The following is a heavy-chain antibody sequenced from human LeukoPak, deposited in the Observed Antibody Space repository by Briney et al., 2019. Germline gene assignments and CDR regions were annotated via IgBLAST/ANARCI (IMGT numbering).Heavy chain of an antibody. D-gene: IGHD3-22*01. Sequence: GGSLRLSCAASGFAFSSYAMSWVRQAPGKGLEWVSAISGSGGSTYYADSVKGRFTISRDNSKNTLYLQMNSLRAEDTAVYYCAKGSRRITMIVVVSWGQGTLVTVSS. J-gene: IGHJ4*02. V-gene: IGHV3-23*01. CDR3: AKGSRRITMIVVVS. CDR2: ISGSGGST. CDR1: GFAFSSYA.